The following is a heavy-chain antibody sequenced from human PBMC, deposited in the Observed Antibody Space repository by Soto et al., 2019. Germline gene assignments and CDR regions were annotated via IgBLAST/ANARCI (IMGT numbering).Heavy chain of an antibody. J-gene: IGHJ4*02. V-gene: IGHV5-51*01. CDR1: GYSFTSYW. CDR3: ARSPPWGSSRGAGFDY. CDR2: IYPGDSDT. D-gene: IGHD6-13*01. Sequence: GESLKISCKGSGYSFTSYWIDWVRQMPGKGLEWMGIIYPGDSDTRYSPSFQGQVTISADKSISTAYLQWSSLKASDTAMYYCARSPPWGSSRGAGFDYWGQGTLVTVSS.